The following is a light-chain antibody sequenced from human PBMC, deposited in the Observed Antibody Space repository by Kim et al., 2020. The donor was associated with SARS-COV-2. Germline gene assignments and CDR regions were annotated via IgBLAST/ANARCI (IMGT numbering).Light chain of an antibody. J-gene: IGKJ2*01. V-gene: IGKV1-8*01. CDR1: QDIVSY. CDR3: QQYYSYPYA. CDR2: AAR. Sequence: AIRMTQSPSSLSASTGDRVTVTCRTSQDIVSYLAWYQQKPGKAPKLLIYAARTLQSGVPSRFSGSGSGTNFNLTINCLQSEDFATYYCQQYYSYPYAFGQGTKLEI.